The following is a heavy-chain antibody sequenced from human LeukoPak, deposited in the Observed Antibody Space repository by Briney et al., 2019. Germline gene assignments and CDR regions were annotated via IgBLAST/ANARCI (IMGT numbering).Heavy chain of an antibody. CDR2: IYPSGGST. D-gene: IGHD6-19*01. Sequence: ASVKVSCKASGYTFTSYYMYWVRQAPGQGLEWMGIIYPSGGSTSYAQKFQGRVTMTRDTSTSTVYMELSSLRSEDTAVYYCAQVRDTRDWYKDAFDIWGQGTRVTFSS. CDR1: GYTFTSYY. CDR3: AQVRDTRDWYKDAFDI. J-gene: IGHJ3*02. V-gene: IGHV1-46*01.